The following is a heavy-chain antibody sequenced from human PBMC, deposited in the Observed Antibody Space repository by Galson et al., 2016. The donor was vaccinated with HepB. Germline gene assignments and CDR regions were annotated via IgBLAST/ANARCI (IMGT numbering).Heavy chain of an antibody. V-gene: IGHV3-30-3*01. CDR2: ISKTGDTT. Sequence: SLRLSCAASGFTFSDWDFHWVRRAPGKGLDWVAVISKTGDTTFYGDSVKGRFTISRDNSKNTVDLQIHSLRPEDAAVYFCARDFKLGAPDYMDVWGKGTTVTVS. CDR3: ARDFKLGAPDYMDV. J-gene: IGHJ6*03. D-gene: IGHD1-26*01. CDR1: GFTFSDWD.